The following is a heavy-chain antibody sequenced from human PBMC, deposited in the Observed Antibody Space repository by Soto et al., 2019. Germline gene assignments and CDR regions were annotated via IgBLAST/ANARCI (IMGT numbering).Heavy chain of an antibody. Sequence: PGESLKISCKASGYSFSNYWIGWVRQMPGKGLEWMGIIYPGDTDTRYSPSFQGQVMISVDKSISTAYLEWRSLKASDTAMYFCALTAPRDHYYAMDVWGQGTTVTVSS. D-gene: IGHD5-18*01. CDR3: ALTAPRDHYYAMDV. V-gene: IGHV5-51*01. CDR2: IYPGDTDT. CDR1: GYSFSNYW. J-gene: IGHJ6*02.